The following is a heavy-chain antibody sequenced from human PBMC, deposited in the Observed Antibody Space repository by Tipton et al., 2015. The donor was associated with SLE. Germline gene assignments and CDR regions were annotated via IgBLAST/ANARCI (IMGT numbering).Heavy chain of an antibody. Sequence: TLSLTCTVSGGSISSHFWSWVRQPPGEGLEWIGYISYSATTNYNPSLKSRVTISVDTSKNQFSLKLRSVTAADTAVYYCAGAWQGYCSGGTCYVLDYWGQGTLVTVSS. CDR3: AGAWQGYCSGGTCYVLDY. CDR1: GGSISSHF. J-gene: IGHJ4*02. D-gene: IGHD2-15*01. CDR2: ISYSATT. V-gene: IGHV4-59*11.